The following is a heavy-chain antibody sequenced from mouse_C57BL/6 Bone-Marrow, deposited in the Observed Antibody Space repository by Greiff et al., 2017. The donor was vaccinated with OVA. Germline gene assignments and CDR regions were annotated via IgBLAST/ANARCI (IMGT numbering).Heavy chain of an antibody. V-gene: IGHV1-49*01. CDR1: YFAFMASA. D-gene: IGHD4-1*01. CDR3: ARGVGPHYYAMDY. J-gene: IGHJ4*01. Sequence: LKQSGAELVRPGSSVKLSCKDSYFAFMASAMHWVKQRPGHGLEWIGSFTMYSDATEYSENFKGKATLTANTTSSTAYMELSSLTSEDSAVYYCARGVGPHYYAMDYWGQGTSVTVSS. CDR2: FTMYSDAT.